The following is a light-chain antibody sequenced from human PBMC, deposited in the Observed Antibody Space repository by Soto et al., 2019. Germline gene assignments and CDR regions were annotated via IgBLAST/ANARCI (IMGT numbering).Light chain of an antibody. V-gene: IGLV2-14*01. CDR1: SSDVGGYAY. J-gene: IGLJ1*01. Sequence: QAVVTQPASVSGSPGQTITISCTGTSSDVGGYAYVSWYQQYPGKVPKLVISEVSNRPSGVSHRFSGSRSGNTASLTISGLQAEDEADYHCSSYTSSSTLVFGTGTKLTVL. CDR3: SSYTSSSTLV. CDR2: EVS.